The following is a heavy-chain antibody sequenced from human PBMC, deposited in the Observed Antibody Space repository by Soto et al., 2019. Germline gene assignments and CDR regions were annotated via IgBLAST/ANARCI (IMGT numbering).Heavy chain of an antibody. J-gene: IGHJ6*02. CDR2: IYHSGST. Sequence: TSETLSLTCAVSGYSISSGYYWGWIRQPPGKGLEWIGSIYHSGSTYYNPSLKSRVTISVDTSKNQFSLKLSSVTAADTAVYYCARGPYDYVWGSQTNYYGMDVWGQGTTVTVSS. V-gene: IGHV4-38-2*01. CDR1: GYSISSGYY. D-gene: IGHD3-16*01. CDR3: ARGPYDYVWGSQTNYYGMDV.